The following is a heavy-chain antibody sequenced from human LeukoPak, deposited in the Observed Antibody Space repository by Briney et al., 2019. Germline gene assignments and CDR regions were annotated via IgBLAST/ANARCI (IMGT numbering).Heavy chain of an antibody. V-gene: IGHV3-21*01. CDR1: GFIFSSYS. CDR2: ISSTSYI. J-gene: IGHJ3*02. D-gene: IGHD6-19*01. CDR3: ARYGNGAWLAHYSFDI. Sequence: GGFLRLSCAASGFIFSSYSMNWVRQAPGKGLEWVSSISSTSYIYYADSVKGRFTISRDNAKNSLYLQMNSLRAEDTAVYYCARYGNGAWLAHYSFDIWGQGTMVTVSS.